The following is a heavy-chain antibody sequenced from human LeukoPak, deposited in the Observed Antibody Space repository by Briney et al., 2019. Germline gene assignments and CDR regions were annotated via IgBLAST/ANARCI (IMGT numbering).Heavy chain of an antibody. J-gene: IGHJ4*02. CDR2: IIPIFGTA. CDR3: ARVDTYCGGDCYDPTDFDY. D-gene: IGHD2-21*01. Sequence: SVKVSCKASGGTFTSYAISWVRQAPGQGLEWMGGIIPIFGTANYAQKFQGRVTITADESTSTAYMELSSLRSEHTAVYYCARVDTYCGGDCYDPTDFDYWGQGTLVTVSS. CDR1: GGTFTSYA. V-gene: IGHV1-69*13.